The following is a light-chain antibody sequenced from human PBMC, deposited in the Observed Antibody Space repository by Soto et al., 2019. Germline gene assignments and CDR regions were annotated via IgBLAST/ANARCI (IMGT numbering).Light chain of an antibody. V-gene: IGLV2-14*01. Sequence: QSALTQPASVSGSPGQSMTISCPGNSSDGGGYNYVSWYQQQPGKAPKFMIYDVTNRPSGVSNRFSGSKSGNTASLTISGLQAEDEADYYCCSYTTSNTRQIVFGTGTKLTVL. CDR3: CSYTTSNTRQIV. J-gene: IGLJ1*01. CDR1: SSDGGGYNY. CDR2: DVT.